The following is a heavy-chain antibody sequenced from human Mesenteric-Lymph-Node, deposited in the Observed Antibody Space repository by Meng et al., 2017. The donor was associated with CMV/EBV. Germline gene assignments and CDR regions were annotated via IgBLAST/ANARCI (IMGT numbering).Heavy chain of an antibody. Sequence: GGSLRLSCAASGITFSIYAMHWVGQAPGRGLGWMAKVSDDGIQKDYADSVKERFTISRVNSKSMLFLQLNSLRPEDTAVYYCAGEYQLLNAPYFDYWGQGTLVTVSS. D-gene: IGHD2-2*01. CDR1: GITFSIYA. J-gene: IGHJ4*02. CDR2: VSDDGIQK. CDR3: AGEYQLLNAPYFDY. V-gene: IGHV3-30*04.